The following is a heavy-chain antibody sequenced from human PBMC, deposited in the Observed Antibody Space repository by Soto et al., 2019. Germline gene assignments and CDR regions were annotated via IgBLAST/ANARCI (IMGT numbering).Heavy chain of an antibody. Sequence: PGGSLRLSCAASDFDFSSYVTHWVRQAPGKGLEWVAASSYDGRETFYADSAKGRFTVSKEMSKNTAFLQMNALRHEDTAVYFCARDSGWPILNFDNWGQGTPVTVSS. CDR2: SSYDGRET. CDR3: ARDSGWPILNFDN. CDR1: DFDFSSYV. J-gene: IGHJ4*02. D-gene: IGHD3-10*01. V-gene: IGHV3-30*03.